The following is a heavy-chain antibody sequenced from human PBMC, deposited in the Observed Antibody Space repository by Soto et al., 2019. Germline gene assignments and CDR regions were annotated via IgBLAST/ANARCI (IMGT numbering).Heavy chain of an antibody. D-gene: IGHD3-3*01. CDR2: IYTSGST. Sequence: LSLTCTVSGGSISSYYWSWIRQPAGKGLEWIGRIYTSGSTNYNPSLKSRVTMSVDTSKNQFSLKLSSVTAADTAVYYCARGEITIFGVVIRYYWGQGTLVTVSS. CDR1: GGSISSYY. V-gene: IGHV4-4*07. CDR3: ARGEITIFGVVIRYY. J-gene: IGHJ4*02.